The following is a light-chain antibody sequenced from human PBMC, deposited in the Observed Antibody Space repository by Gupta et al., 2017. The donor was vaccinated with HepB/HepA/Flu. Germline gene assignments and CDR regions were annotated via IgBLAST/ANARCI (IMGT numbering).Light chain of an antibody. V-gene: IGKV1-5*03. CDR3: QQDNSYPLI. CDR2: KAS. Sequence: DTQMTQSPSTLSASVGDRVTITCRASQRISSWLAWYQQKPGKAPKVLIYKASKVESGVPSRFSGSGSGTEFTLTISSRQPDDSAIYCCQQDNSYPLIFGQGTKLEIK. CDR1: QRISSW. J-gene: IGKJ2*01.